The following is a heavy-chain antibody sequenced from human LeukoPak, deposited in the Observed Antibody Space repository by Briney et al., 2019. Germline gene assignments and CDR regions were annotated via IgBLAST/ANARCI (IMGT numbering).Heavy chain of an antibody. V-gene: IGHV3-30-3*01. D-gene: IGHD3-10*01. J-gene: IGHJ4*02. Sequence: GGSLRLSCAASGFTFSSYAMHWVRQAPGKGLEWVSVISYDGSNKYYADSVKGRFTISRDNSKNTLYLQMNSLRAEDTAVYHCARDHRVMVRGVEVYYFDYWGQGTLVTVSS. CDR2: ISYDGSNK. CDR3: ARDHRVMVRGVEVYYFDY. CDR1: GFTFSSYA.